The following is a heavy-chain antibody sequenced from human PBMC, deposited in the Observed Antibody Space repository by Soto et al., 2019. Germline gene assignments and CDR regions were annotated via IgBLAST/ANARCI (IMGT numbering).Heavy chain of an antibody. V-gene: IGHV3-23*01. CDR3: AKTPRQWLVYVDY. D-gene: IGHD6-19*01. CDR2: ISGSGGTI. J-gene: IGHJ4*02. Sequence: EVQLLESGGGLVQPGGSLRLSCVASGFTFSNYAMSWVRQAPGKGLEWVSGISGSGGTIYYADSVKGRFTVSRDNSKDTLNLQMNSLRAEDTAIYYCAKTPRQWLVYVDYWGQGTLVTVSS. CDR1: GFTFSNYA.